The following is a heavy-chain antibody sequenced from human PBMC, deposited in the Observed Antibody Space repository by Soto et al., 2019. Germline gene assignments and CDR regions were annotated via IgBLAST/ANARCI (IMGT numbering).Heavy chain of an antibody. J-gene: IGHJ6*02. V-gene: IGHV3-30-3*01. CDR3: ARDLAVVEYATLGYYYYGMDL. Sequence: GGSLRLSCAASGFTFSSYAMHWVRQAPGRGLEWVALISFDGSSKYYADSVKGRFTISRDNSNNTLYLQMNSLRAEDTAVYYCARDLAVVEYATLGYYYYGMDLWGQGTTVTVSS. CDR2: ISFDGSSK. D-gene: IGHD2-8*02. CDR1: GFTFSSYA.